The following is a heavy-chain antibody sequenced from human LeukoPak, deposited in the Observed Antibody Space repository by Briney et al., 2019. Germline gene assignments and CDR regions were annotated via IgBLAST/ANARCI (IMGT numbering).Heavy chain of an antibody. D-gene: IGHD3-10*01. V-gene: IGHV4-4*07. CDR3: TGYRNYYGSGSFLDAFDI. J-gene: IGHJ3*02. Sequence: SETLSLTCTVSGGSISSSYWSWIRQPAGKGLEWIGRIYTSGSTNYNPSLKSRVTMSVDASKNQFSLKLSSVTAADTAVYYCTGYRNYYGSGSFLDAFDIWGQGTMVTVSS. CDR2: IYTSGST. CDR1: GGSISSSY.